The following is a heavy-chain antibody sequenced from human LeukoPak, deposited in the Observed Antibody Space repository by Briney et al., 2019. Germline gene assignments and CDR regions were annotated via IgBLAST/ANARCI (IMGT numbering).Heavy chain of an antibody. Sequence: GGSLRLSCAASGFTFSSYSKNWVRKAPGKGLEWVSSISSSSSYIYYADSVKGRFTISRDNAKNSLYLQMNSLRAEDTAVYYCARDRVADYSNYGLMDVWGKGTTVTVSS. D-gene: IGHD4-11*01. CDR3: ARDRVADYSNYGLMDV. V-gene: IGHV3-21*01. CDR2: ISSSSSYI. CDR1: GFTFSSYS. J-gene: IGHJ6*03.